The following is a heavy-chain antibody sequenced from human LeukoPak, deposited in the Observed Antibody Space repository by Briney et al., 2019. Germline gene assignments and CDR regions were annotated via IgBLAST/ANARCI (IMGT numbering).Heavy chain of an antibody. CDR1: GFTFSDYY. V-gene: IGHV3-11*04. CDR2: ISSSGSTI. Sequence: GGSLRLSCAASGFTFSDYYMSWLRQAPGKGLEWVSYISSSGSTIYYADSVKGRFTISRDNAKNSLYLQMNSLRAEDTAVYYCVRDEEWGSRGYGGNFDYCGQGTLFTVSS. J-gene: IGHJ4*02. D-gene: IGHD3-22*01. CDR3: VRDEEWGSRGYGGNFDY.